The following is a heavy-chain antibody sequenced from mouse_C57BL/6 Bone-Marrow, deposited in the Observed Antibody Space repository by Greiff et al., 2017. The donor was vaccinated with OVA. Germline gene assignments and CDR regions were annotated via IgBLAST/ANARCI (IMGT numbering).Heavy chain of an antibody. Sequence: EVKLQESGGGLVKPGGSLKLSCAASGFTFSDYGMHWVRQAPEKGLEWVAYISSGSSTIYYADTVKGRFTISRDNAKNTLFLQMTSLRSEDTAMYYCAIDLWGFAYWDQGTVVTVSA. D-gene: IGHD1-1*02. CDR3: AIDLWGFAY. CDR2: ISSGSSTI. CDR1: GFTFSDYG. J-gene: IGHJ3*01. V-gene: IGHV5-17*01.